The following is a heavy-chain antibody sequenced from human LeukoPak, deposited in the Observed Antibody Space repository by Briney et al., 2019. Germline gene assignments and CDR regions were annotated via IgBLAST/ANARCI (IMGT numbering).Heavy chain of an antibody. CDR3: ARDPNIVVVPAAGKYYFDY. Sequence: GASVKVSCKASGYTFTGYYMHWVRQAPGQGLEWMGWINPNSGGTNYAQKFQGRVTMTRDTSISTAYMELSRLRSDDTAVYYCARDPNIVVVPAAGKYYFDYWGQGTLVTVSS. CDR2: INPNSGGT. D-gene: IGHD2-2*01. V-gene: IGHV1-2*02. J-gene: IGHJ4*02. CDR1: GYTFTGYY.